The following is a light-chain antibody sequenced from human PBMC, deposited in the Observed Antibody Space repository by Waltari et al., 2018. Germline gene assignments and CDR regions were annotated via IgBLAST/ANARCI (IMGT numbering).Light chain of an antibody. Sequence: DIVMTQSPESLAVSLGERATINCKSSQSVLYSSNNKNYLAWYQQKPGQPPKLLIYWALTPEFRVPDRFSGSGSGTDFTLTISSLQAGDVAVYYCQQYYGTPPYTFGQGTKLEIK. V-gene: IGKV4-1*01. CDR1: QSVLYSSNNKNY. CDR2: WAL. J-gene: IGKJ2*01. CDR3: QQYYGTPPYT.